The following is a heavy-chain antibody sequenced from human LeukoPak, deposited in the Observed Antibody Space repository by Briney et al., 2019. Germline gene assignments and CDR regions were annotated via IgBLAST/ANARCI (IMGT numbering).Heavy chain of an antibody. V-gene: IGHV4-34*01. D-gene: IGHD2-2*01. CDR1: GGSFSGYY. J-gene: IGHJ4*02. Sequence: PSETLSLTCAVYGGSFSGYYWSWIRQPPGKGLEWIGEINHSGSTNYNPSLKSRVTISVDTSKNQFSLKLSSVTAADTAEYYCARGGIVVVPAALYYFDYWGRGTLVTVSS. CDR2: INHSGST. CDR3: ARGGIVVVPAALYYFDY.